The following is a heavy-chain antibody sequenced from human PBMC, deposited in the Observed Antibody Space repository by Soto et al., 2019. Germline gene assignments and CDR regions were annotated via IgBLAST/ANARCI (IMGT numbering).Heavy chain of an antibody. D-gene: IGHD1-26*01. J-gene: IGHJ4*02. CDR3: GRERKWGPVLY. CDR1: GYSFANYG. CDR2: ISGYNSNT. Sequence: VQLVQSGGEVKRPGTSVKVSCEASGYSFANYGITWVRQAPGQGLEWMGWISGYNSNTIYAQKFEGRVTMTKDTTKSIPYLEVRSLRFDDTAVYYCGRERKWGPVLYWGQGTPVTVSS. V-gene: IGHV1-18*01.